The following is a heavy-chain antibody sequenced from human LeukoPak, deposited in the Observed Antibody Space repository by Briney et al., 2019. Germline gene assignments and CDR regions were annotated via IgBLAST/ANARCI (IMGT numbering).Heavy chain of an antibody. J-gene: IGHJ6*02. D-gene: IGHD3-10*01. CDR3: ARGALWLGDNYNYFMDV. V-gene: IGHV3-72*01. CDR1: GFTFSSYG. CDR2: TRNKPRSYTT. Sequence: GGSLRLSCAASGFTFSSYGMHWVRQAPGKGLEWVGRTRNKPRSYTTEYAASVKGRFTISREDSQNSLYLQMNSLKTEDTAVYYCARGALWLGDNYNYFMDVWGQGTTVTVSS.